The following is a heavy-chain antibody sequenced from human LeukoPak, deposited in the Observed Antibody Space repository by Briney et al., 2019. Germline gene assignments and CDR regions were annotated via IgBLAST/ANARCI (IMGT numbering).Heavy chain of an antibody. D-gene: IGHD6-13*01. CDR3: ARGRYSSDWYYFDC. J-gene: IGHJ4*02. CDR1: RFIFSSYW. Sequence: GGSLRLSCATSRFIFSSYWMTWVRRTPGKGLEWVASINQDGSDKYYVDSVKGRFTISRDNAKKSLYLEMSSLRAEDTAVYYCARGRYSSDWYYFDCWGQGTLVTVSS. V-gene: IGHV3-7*01. CDR2: INQDGSDK.